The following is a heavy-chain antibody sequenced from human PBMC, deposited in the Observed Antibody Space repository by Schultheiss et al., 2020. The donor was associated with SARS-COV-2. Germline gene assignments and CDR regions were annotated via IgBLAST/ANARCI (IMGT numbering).Heavy chain of an antibody. J-gene: IGHJ5*02. Sequence: GESLKISCKGSGYSFTTYWIGWVRQMPGKGLEWMGIIYPGDSDTRYGPSFQGRGTISVDKSITTAYLQWSSLKASDTAMYYCARHGGDLFDPWGQGTLVTVSS. CDR2: IYPGDSDT. D-gene: IGHD3-16*01. V-gene: IGHV5-51*01. CDR1: GYSFTTYW. CDR3: ARHGGDLFDP.